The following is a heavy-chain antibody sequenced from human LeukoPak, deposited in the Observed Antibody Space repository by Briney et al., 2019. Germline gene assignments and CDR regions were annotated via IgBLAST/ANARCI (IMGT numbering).Heavy chain of an antibody. CDR2: IYTSGST. D-gene: IGHD3-22*01. J-gene: IGHJ4*02. CDR3: ARSTMIALFDY. Sequence: SETLSLTCTVSGGSFSGYYWRWIRQPPGKGLQCIGYIYTSGSTNYNPSLKSRVTISVDTSKNQFSLKLSSVTAADTAVYYCARSTMIALFDYWGQGTLVTVSS. V-gene: IGHV4-4*09. CDR1: GGSFSGYY.